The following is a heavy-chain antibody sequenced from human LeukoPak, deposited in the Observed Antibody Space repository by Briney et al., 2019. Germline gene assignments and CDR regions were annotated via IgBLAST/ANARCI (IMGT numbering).Heavy chain of an antibody. Sequence: PSETLSLTCTVSGGPISSYYWGWIRQPPGKGLEWIGSIYYSGSTYYNPSLKSRVTISVDTSKHQFSLKLSSVTAADTAMYYCARDLIGRYNLFGETFDIWGQGTMVTVSS. V-gene: IGHV4-39*07. CDR2: IYYSGST. D-gene: IGHD1-1*01. CDR3: ARDLIGRYNLFGETFDI. CDR1: GGPISSYY. J-gene: IGHJ3*02.